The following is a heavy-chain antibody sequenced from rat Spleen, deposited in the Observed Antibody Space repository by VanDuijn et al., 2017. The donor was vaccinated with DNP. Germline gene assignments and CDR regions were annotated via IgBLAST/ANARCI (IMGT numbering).Heavy chain of an antibody. CDR3: AGEATGSRAMDA. Sequence: EVQVLESGGGLVQPGNSLKLSCATSGFTFSTAWMYWYRQFPEKRLEWVARIKAKSNNYATDYTESVKGRFTISRDDSKSSIYLQMNNLKEEDTAIYYCAGEATGSRAMDAWGQGTSVTVSS. J-gene: IGHJ4*01. V-gene: IGHV6-6*01. CDR1: GFTFSTAW. D-gene: IGHD5-1*01. CDR2: IKAKSNNYAT.